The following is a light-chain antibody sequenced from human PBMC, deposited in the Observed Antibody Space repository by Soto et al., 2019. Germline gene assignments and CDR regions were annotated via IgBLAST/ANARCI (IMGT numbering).Light chain of an antibody. Sequence: QPVLTQPPSASGTPGQRVTISCSGSSSNIGSNYVYWYQQFPGTAPKLLIFRNNQRPSGVPDRISGSKSGTSASLAISGLRFEDEADYYCAAWDDSLSSPVFGGGTQLTVL. CDR2: RNN. J-gene: IGLJ7*01. CDR3: AAWDDSLSSPV. CDR1: SSNIGSNY. V-gene: IGLV1-47*01.